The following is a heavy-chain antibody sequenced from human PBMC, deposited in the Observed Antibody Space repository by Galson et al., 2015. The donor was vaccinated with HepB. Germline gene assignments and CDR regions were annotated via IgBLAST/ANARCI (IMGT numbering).Heavy chain of an antibody. CDR2: ISGYNGST. V-gene: IGHV1-18*01. CDR3: ARGRTTIWAFDF. CDR1: GYTFAYG. D-gene: IGHD7-27*01. J-gene: IGHJ4*02. Sequence: SVKVSCKASGYTFAYGLTWVRQAPGQGLECMGWISGYNGSTKYAEKFQGRVTMTTDTSINTAYMELRSLTSDDTAVYYCARGRTTIWAFDFWGQGTLVTVSS.